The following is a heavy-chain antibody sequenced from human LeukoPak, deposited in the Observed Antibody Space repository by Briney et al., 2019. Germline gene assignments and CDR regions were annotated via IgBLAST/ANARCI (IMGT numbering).Heavy chain of an antibody. D-gene: IGHD2-15*01. J-gene: IGHJ4*02. CDR1: GSTFGDYA. CDR3: TRGDGYCSGGSCYYAY. V-gene: IGHV3-49*03. CDR2: IRSKAYGGTT. Sequence: GGSLRLSCTASGSTFGDYAMSWFRQAPGKGLEWVGFIRSKAYGGTTEYAASVKGRFTISRDDSKSIAYLQMNSLKTEDTAVYYCTRGDGYCSGGSCYYAYWGQGTLVTVSS.